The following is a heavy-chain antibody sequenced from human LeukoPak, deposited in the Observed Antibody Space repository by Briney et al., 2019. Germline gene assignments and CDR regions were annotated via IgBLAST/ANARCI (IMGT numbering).Heavy chain of an antibody. Sequence: SQTLSLTCAISGDSVSSNSAAWNWIRQSPSRGLEWLGRTYYRSKWYNDYAVSAKSRITINPDTSKNQFSLQLNSVTPEDTAVYYCARDRVIAAAGIGDAFDIWGQGTMVTVSS. J-gene: IGHJ3*02. CDR1: GDSVSSNSAA. D-gene: IGHD6-13*01. CDR2: TYYRSKWYN. CDR3: ARDRVIAAAGIGDAFDI. V-gene: IGHV6-1*01.